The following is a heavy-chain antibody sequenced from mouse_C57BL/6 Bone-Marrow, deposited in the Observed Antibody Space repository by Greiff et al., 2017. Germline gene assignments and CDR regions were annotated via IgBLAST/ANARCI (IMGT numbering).Heavy chain of an antibody. J-gene: IGHJ4*01. CDR2: IWSDGST. Sequence: QVQLQQSGPGLVAPSQSLSITCTVSGFSLTSYGVHWVRQPPGKGLEWLVVIWSDGSTTYNSALKSRLGISKDNSKSQVFLKMNSLQTDDTAMYYCARALYSKRAMDYWGQGTSVTVSS. V-gene: IGHV2-6*03. CDR3: ARALYSKRAMDY. CDR1: GFSLTSYG. D-gene: IGHD2-5*01.